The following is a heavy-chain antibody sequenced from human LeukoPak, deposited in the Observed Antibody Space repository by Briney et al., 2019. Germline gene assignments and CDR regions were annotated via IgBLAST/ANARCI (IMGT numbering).Heavy chain of an antibody. D-gene: IGHD4-23*01. V-gene: IGHV4-34*01. J-gene: IGHJ4*02. CDR1: GGSFSGYY. CDR3: ARSKRYGDNVFDY. Sequence: PSETLSLTCAVYGGSFSGYYWSWIRQPPGKGLEWIGEINHSGSTNYNPSLKSRVTISVDTSKNQFSLKLSSVTAADTAVYYCARSKRYGDNVFDYWGQGTLVIVSS. CDR2: INHSGST.